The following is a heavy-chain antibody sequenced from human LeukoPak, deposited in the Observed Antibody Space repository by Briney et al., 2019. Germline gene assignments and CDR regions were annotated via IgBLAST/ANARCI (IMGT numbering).Heavy chain of an antibody. J-gene: IGHJ6*03. CDR2: IRQDGSEK. CDR3: ARRAGVPAAIRGVYYYYYYMDV. CDR1: GFTFSSYW. D-gene: IGHD2-2*02. V-gene: IGHV3-7*01. Sequence: GGSLRLSCAASGFTFSSYWMSWVRQAPGKGLEWVANIRQDGSEKYYVDSVKGRFTISRDNAKNSLYLQMNSLRAEDTAVYYCARRAGVPAAIRGVYYYYYYMDVWGKGTTVTVSS.